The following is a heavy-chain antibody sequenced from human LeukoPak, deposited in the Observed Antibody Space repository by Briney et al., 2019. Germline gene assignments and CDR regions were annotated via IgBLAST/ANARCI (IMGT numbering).Heavy chain of an antibody. J-gene: IGHJ6*02. CDR1: GYTFTSYA. D-gene: IGHD2-15*01. V-gene: IGHV7-4-1*02. Sequence: ASVTVSCTASGYTFTSYAMHWVRQAPGQGLEWMGWINTNTGNPTYAQGFTGRFVFSLDTSVSTAYLQISSLKAEDTAVYYCARVYCSGGSCYPPFSYYGMDVWGQGTTVTVSS. CDR2: INTNTGNP. CDR3: ARVYCSGGSCYPPFSYYGMDV.